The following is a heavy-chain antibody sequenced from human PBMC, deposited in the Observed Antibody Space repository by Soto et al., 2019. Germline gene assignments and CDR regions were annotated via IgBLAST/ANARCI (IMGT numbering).Heavy chain of an antibody. CDR2: IDPRTGTSGTS. J-gene: IGHJ4*02. CDR3: ARLSRITFIVD. Sequence: QVQLVQSGAKVKSPGTSVTLSCQTSGYTFAHYYIHWVRQAPGQGLEYMGIIDPRTGTSGTSTSPQSVQGRLSITSDASTSTVYMELNNLRSEDTAIYYCARLSRITFIVDWGQGTLVTVSS. D-gene: IGHD3-16*02. V-gene: IGHV1-46*04. CDR1: GYTFAHYY.